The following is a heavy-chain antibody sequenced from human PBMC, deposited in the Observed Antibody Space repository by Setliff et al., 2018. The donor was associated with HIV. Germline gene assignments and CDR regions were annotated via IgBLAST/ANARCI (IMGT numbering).Heavy chain of an antibody. V-gene: IGHV3-7*01. CDR1: GFTFSGYW. CDR3: TRDWRSGYDLNFDY. Sequence: PGGSLRLSCAASGFTFSGYWMSWVRQAPGKGLEWVANIKQDGSVKFYVDSVKGRFTISRDNAKNSLYLQMNSLRAEDTAMYYCTRDWRSGYDLNFDYWGQGTLVTVSS. CDR2: IKQDGSVK. D-gene: IGHD5-12*01. J-gene: IGHJ4*02.